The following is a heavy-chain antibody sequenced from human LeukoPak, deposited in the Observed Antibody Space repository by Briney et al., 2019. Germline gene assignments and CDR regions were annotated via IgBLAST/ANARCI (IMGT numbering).Heavy chain of an antibody. CDR3: ARDNSVYYYDSSGSYIGPGPVRTFDY. CDR2: ISAYNGNT. CDR1: GYTFTSYG. Sequence: ASVKVSCKASGYTFTSYGISWVRQAPGQGLEWMGWISAYNGNTNYAQKLQGRVTMTTDTSTSTAYMELRSLRSGDTAVYYCARDNSVYYYDSSGSYIGPGPVRTFDYWGQGTLVTVSS. J-gene: IGHJ4*02. V-gene: IGHV1-18*01. D-gene: IGHD3-22*01.